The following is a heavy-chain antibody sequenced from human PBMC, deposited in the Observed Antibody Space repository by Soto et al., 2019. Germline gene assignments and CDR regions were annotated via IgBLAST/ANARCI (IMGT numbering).Heavy chain of an antibody. D-gene: IGHD6-19*01. V-gene: IGHV1-2*02. CDR2: INPNSGGT. CDR3: ARDIAVADAFDI. J-gene: IGHJ3*02. CDR1: GYSFTDHY. Sequence: VPVKVSCKASGYSFTDHYLHWLRQSPGQGPEGMGWINPNSGGTSYAQNFQGRVTMTRDTSIITAYMELSILRYDYTALYYCARDIAVADAFDIWGQGTMVNVSS.